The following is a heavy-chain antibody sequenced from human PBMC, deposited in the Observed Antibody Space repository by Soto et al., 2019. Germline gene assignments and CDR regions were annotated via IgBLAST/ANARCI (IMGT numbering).Heavy chain of an antibody. Sequence: GASVKVSCKASGGTFSSYAISWVRQAPGQGLEWMGGIIPIFGTANYAQKFQGRVTITADESTSTAYMELSSLRSEDTAVYYCAYDFWSGPPTKYGMDVWGQGTTVTVSS. D-gene: IGHD3-3*01. CDR1: GGTFSSYA. J-gene: IGHJ6*02. CDR3: AYDFWSGPPTKYGMDV. V-gene: IGHV1-69*13. CDR2: IIPIFGTA.